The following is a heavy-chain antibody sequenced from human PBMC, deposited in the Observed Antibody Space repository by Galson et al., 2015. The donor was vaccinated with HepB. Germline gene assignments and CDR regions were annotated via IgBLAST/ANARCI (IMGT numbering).Heavy chain of an antibody. Sequence: SLGLSCAASAFTFSSYAMRWVRQAPGKGLEWVAVISYDGSDKYYADAVKGRFTISRDNSKTTLYLQMNSLRAEDTAVYYCARDLHSGSYCGWAMDIWGQGTMVTVSS. CDR1: AFTFSSYA. CDR3: ARDLHSGSYCGWAMDI. CDR2: ISYDGSDK. V-gene: IGHV3-30-3*01. J-gene: IGHJ3*02. D-gene: IGHD1-26*01.